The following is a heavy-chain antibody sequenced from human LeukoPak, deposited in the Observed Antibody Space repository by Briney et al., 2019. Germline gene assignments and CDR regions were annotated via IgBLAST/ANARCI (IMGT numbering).Heavy chain of an antibody. CDR1: GFTFSSDS. D-gene: IGHD3-10*01. CDR3: ASIRSLFSIRGVNVPY. Sequence: GGSLSLSCPASGFTFSSDSMNWVSLAPGKGMEWDSYISSNISNINYADSVNGRLTTSTDNATNSLYLQMNSLRANDTAVYYCASIRSLFSIRGVNVPYWGQGTLVTVSS. CDR2: ISSNISNI. J-gene: IGHJ4*02. V-gene: IGHV3-48*01.